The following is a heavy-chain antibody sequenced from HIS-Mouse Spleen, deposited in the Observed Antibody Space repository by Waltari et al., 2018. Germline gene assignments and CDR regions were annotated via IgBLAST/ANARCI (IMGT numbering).Heavy chain of an antibody. CDR1: GFPFRSCS. Sequence: EVQLVESGGGLVQPGGSLRLFCAAPGFPFRSCSMNWVRQAPGKGLEWVSYISISSSTIYYADSVKGRFTISRDNAKNSLYLQMNSLRAEDTAVYYCARGASGSYYLVSVSDYWGQGTLVTVSS. V-gene: IGHV3-48*01. CDR2: ISISSSTI. CDR3: ARGASGSYYLVSVSDY. D-gene: IGHD1-26*01. J-gene: IGHJ4*02.